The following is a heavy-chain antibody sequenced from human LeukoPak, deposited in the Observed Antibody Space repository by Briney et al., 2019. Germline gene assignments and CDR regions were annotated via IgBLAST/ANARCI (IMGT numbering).Heavy chain of an antibody. CDR1: GDSVSSNSGA. CDR3: ARSEWELGSQEDWFDP. D-gene: IGHD1-26*01. J-gene: IGHJ5*02. Sequence: SQTLSLTCAISGDSVSSNSGAWNWIRQSPSRGLEWLGRTYFRSKWYNDYAVSVKSRITINPDIAKNQFSLQLNFVTPEDTAVYYCARSEWELGSQEDWFDPWDQGTLVTVSS. CDR2: TYFRSKWYN. V-gene: IGHV6-1*01.